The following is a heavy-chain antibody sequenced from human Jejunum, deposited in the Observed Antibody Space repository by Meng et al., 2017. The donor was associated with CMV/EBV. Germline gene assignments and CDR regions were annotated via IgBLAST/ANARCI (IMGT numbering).Heavy chain of an antibody. V-gene: IGHV3-21*01. CDR2: ISAGGSYI. CDR3: AREASNGAAPRY. Sequence: SGFPFSTYTMNWFRQAPGKGLEWVSSISAGGSYIHYADSLKGRFTISRDNANNSLYLQMNSLRAEDMAVYYCAREASNGAAPRYWGQGTLVTVSS. D-gene: IGHD6-6*01. J-gene: IGHJ4*02. CDR1: GFPFSTYT.